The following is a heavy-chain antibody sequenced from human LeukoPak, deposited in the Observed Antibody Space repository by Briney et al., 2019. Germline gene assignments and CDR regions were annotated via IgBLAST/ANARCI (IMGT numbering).Heavy chain of an antibody. CDR1: GGTFSSYA. Sequence: GASVKVSCKASGGTFSSYAISWVRQAPGQGLEWMGGIIPIFGTANYAQKFQGRVTITADESTSTAYMELSSLRSEDTAVYYCARAFPNYYYGSGSLYRYYFDYWGQGTLVTVSS. D-gene: IGHD3-10*01. V-gene: IGHV1-69*13. CDR2: IIPIFGTA. J-gene: IGHJ4*02. CDR3: ARAFPNYYYGSGSLYRYYFDY.